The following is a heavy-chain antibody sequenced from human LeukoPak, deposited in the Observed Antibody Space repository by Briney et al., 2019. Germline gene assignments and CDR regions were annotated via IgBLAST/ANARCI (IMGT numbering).Heavy chain of an antibody. D-gene: IGHD1-7*01. CDR2: ISAYNGNT. J-gene: IGHJ5*02. CDR3: ARDRKGLLELRNWFDP. CDR1: GYTFTSYG. Sequence: ASVKVSCKASGYTFTSYGISWARQAPGQGLEWMGWISAYNGNTNYAQKLQGRVTMTTDTSTSTAYMELRSLRSDDTAVYYCARDRKGLLELRNWFDPWGQGTLVTVSS. V-gene: IGHV1-18*01.